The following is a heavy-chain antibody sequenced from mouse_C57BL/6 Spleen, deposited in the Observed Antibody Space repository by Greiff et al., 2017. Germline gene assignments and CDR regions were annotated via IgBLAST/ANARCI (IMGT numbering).Heavy chain of an antibody. CDR1: GYTFTSYG. CDR2: IYPRSGNT. J-gene: IGHJ4*01. V-gene: IGHV1-81*01. D-gene: IGHD1-1*01. Sequence: LVESGAELARPGASVKLSCKASGYTFTSYGISWVKQRPGQGLEWIGEIYPRSGNTYYNEKFKGKATLTADKSSSTAYMELRSLTSEDSAVYFCARQDYDGSSFHAMDYWGQGTSVTVSS. CDR3: ARQDYDGSSFHAMDY.